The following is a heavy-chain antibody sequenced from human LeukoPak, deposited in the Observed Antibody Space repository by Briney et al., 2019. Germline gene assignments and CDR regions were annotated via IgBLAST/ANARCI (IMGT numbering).Heavy chain of an antibody. CDR3: ATDIAETSIT. CDR2: IYPGDSDT. D-gene: IGHD3-10*01. J-gene: IGHJ4*02. V-gene: IGHV5-51*01. Sequence: GESLKISCKGSGYKFTNYWIAWVRQMPGKGLEGMGNIYPGDSDTRYSPSFQGQVTLSVDKSISAAFLEWSSLKASDTATYYCATDIAETSITWGQGTLVTVSS. CDR1: GYKFTNYW.